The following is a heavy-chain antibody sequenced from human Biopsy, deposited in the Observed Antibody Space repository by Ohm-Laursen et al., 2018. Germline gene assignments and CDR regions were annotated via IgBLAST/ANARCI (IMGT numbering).Heavy chain of an antibody. CDR3: AKHGSGWTGDDAFHI. D-gene: IGHD6-19*01. Sequence: SDTLSLTCTVSGGSISGSSWSWIRQAPGKGLEWIGYISYSRDTNYNPSLKSRITISVDTSKNQFSLKLTSVTAADTAVYYCAKHGSGWTGDDAFHIWGRGTMVTVSS. J-gene: IGHJ3*02. CDR1: GGSISGSS. V-gene: IGHV4-59*08. CDR2: ISYSRDT.